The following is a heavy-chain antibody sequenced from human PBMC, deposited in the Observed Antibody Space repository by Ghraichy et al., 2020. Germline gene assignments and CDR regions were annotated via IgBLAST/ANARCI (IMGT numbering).Heavy chain of an antibody. CDR1: GYTFSSYD. Sequence: ASVKVSCKASGYTFSSYDINWVRQATGQGLEWIGSLNPNSGNTDYAQKFQGRVTMTRDTSITTAYMELSSLRSEDTAVYYCARAYGRGMVRGWGFWGQGTRVTVSS. CDR3: ARAYGRGMVRGWGF. V-gene: IGHV1-8*02. J-gene: IGHJ4*02. CDR2: LNPNSGNT. D-gene: IGHD3-10*01.